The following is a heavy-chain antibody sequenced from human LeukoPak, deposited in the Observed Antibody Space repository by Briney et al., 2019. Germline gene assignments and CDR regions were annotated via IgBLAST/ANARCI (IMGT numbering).Heavy chain of an antibody. CDR2: ISSSSSYI. V-gene: IGHV3-21*01. D-gene: IGHD3-22*01. Sequence: GGSLRLSCAASGFTFGSYSMNWVRQAPGKGLEWVSSISSSSSYIYYADSVKGRFTISRDNAKNSLYLQMNSLRAEDTAVYYCARAAGDSSGYYPNWFDPWGQGTLVTVSS. CDR3: ARAAGDSSGYYPNWFDP. J-gene: IGHJ5*02. CDR1: GFTFGSYS.